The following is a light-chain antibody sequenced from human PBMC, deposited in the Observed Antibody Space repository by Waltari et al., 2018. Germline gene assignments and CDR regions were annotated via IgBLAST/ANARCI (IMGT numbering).Light chain of an antibody. Sequence: DIVMTQSPDSLAVSLGERATINCQSSQSVLYSPSNKNYLAWYQQKPGQPPKLLIYWASTRESGVPDRFTGSGSGTDFTRTISSLQAEDVAVYYCQQYYSPLTFGGGTKVEIK. CDR2: WAS. J-gene: IGKJ4*01. CDR3: QQYYSPLT. CDR1: QSVLYSPSNKNY. V-gene: IGKV4-1*01.